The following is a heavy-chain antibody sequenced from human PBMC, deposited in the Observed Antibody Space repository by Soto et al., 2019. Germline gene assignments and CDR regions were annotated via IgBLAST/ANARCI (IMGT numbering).Heavy chain of an antibody. D-gene: IGHD3-10*02. J-gene: IGHJ4*02. Sequence: QVQLVQSGAEVKKPGSSVKVSCKASVGTFSSYAFNWVRQAPGQGPEWMGGIIPIFGTAKYARKFQGRVTISADESTSTAYMDLSSLRSEDTAVYFCVKLSPTATAVPYWGQGTLVTVSS. V-gene: IGHV1-69*12. CDR2: IIPIFGTA. CDR3: VKLSPTATAVPY. CDR1: VGTFSSYA.